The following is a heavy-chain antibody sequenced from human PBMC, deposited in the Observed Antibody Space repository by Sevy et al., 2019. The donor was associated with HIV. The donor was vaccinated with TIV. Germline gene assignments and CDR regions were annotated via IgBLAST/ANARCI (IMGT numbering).Heavy chain of an antibody. CDR2: ISSSSRYI. Sequence: GSLRLSCAASGFTFSNYNMNWVRQAPGKGLEWVSSISSSSRYIYYADSMKGRFTISRDNTKNSLYLQMNSLRAEDTAVYYCARVVAYCSGGSCFPGYYYGMDVWGQGTTVTVSS. V-gene: IGHV3-21*01. D-gene: IGHD2-15*01. CDR1: GFTFSNYN. J-gene: IGHJ6*02. CDR3: ARVVAYCSGGSCFPGYYYGMDV.